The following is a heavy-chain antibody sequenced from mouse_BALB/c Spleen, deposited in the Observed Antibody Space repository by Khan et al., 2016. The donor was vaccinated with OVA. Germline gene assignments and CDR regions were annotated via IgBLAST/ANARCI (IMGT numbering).Heavy chain of an antibody. J-gene: IGHJ2*02. CDR1: GYSITSDYA. Sequence: EVQLQESGPGLVKPSQSLSLTCTVTGYSITSDYAWNWIRQFPGNKLEWMGFISYSGKTKYNPSLKSRFSITRDTSKNQFFLQLNSVTTEDTATYYCARVYGADFDDWGQGTSLKFSS. CDR2: ISYSGKT. D-gene: IGHD1-1*01. CDR3: ARVYGADFDD. V-gene: IGHV3-2*02.